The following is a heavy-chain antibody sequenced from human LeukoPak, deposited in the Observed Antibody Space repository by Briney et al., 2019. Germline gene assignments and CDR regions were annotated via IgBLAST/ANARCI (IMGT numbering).Heavy chain of an antibody. J-gene: IGHJ4*02. CDR1: GGSISTYY. CDR3: ATNYYDSSGYYYGLGY. V-gene: IGHV4-59*01. CDR2: IYYSGST. D-gene: IGHD3-22*01. Sequence: PSETLSLTCIVSGGSISTYYWSWIRQPPGKGLEWIGHIYYSGSTNYNPSLKSRVTISVDTSKNQFSLKLSSVTAADAAVYYCATNYYDSSGYYYGLGYWGQGTLVTVSS.